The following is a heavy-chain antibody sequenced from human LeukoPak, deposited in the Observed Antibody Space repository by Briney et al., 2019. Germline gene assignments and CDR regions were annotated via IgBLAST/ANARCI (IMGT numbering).Heavy chain of an antibody. V-gene: IGHV4-59*01. CDR2: IYYSGST. CDR3: ASQNWGSASFDY. J-gene: IGHJ4*02. D-gene: IGHD7-27*01. CDR1: GGSLSSYY. Sequence: SEILSLTCTVSGGSLSSYYWSWIRQPPGKGLEWIGYIYYSGSTNYNPSLKSRVTISVDTSKNQFSLKLSSVTAADTAVYYCASQNWGSASFDYWGQGTLVTVSS.